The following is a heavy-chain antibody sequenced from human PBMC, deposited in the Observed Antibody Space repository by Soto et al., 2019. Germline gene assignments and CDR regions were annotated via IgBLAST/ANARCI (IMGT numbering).Heavy chain of an antibody. Sequence: QVQLQESGPGLVKPLETLSLTCTVSGGSISSYYWSWIRQPPGKGLEWIGYIYYSGSTNYNPSLKSRVTISVDTSKNQFARKLNSMTAADTAVYYCARHNYGSGSTYFDYWGQGTLVTVSS. CDR2: IYYSGST. J-gene: IGHJ4*02. CDR1: GGSISSYY. CDR3: ARHNYGSGSTYFDY. V-gene: IGHV4-59*08. D-gene: IGHD3-10*01.